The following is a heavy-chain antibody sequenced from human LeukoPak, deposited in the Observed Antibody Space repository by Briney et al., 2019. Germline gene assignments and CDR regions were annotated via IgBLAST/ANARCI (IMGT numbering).Heavy chain of an antibody. J-gene: IGHJ1*01. V-gene: IGHV3-23*01. CDR3: TRNSGWYGLS. CDR2: FSGSGGST. Sequence: GGSLRLSCAASGFSFSSYAMSWVRQAPGKGLEWVSSFSGSGGSTYYADSVKGRFTISRDNSKNTLYLQMISLRAEDTAVYYCTRNSGWYGLSWGQGTLVTVSS. CDR1: GFSFSSYA. D-gene: IGHD6-19*01.